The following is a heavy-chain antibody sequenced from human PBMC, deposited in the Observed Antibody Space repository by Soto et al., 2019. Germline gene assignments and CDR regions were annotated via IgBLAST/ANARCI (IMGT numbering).Heavy chain of an antibody. D-gene: IGHD6-19*01. CDR3: VKDGSSGWPYYYGMDV. J-gene: IGHJ6*02. Sequence: GGSLRLSCAASGFTFSDYYMSWIRQAPGKGLEWVAVISYDGSNKYYADSVKGRFTISRDNSKNTLYLQMSSLRAEDTAVYYCVKDGSSGWPYYYGMDVWGQGTTVTVSS. CDR1: GFTFSDYY. CDR2: ISYDGSNK. V-gene: IGHV3-30*18.